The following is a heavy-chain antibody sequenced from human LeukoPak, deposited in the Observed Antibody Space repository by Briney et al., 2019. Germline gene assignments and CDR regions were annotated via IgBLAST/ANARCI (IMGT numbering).Heavy chain of an antibody. CDR3: ARHVRVRGVIIYYIDY. CDR1: GYSFTSYW. CDR2: IYPGDSGT. Sequence: GGSLKIFCRVSGYSFTSYWIVWVRRMAGEGLVWMGIIYPGDSGTRYSPSFQGQVTSSADKSISTAYLQWSSLKASDTAMYYCARHVRVRGVIIYYIDYWGQGTLVTVSS. J-gene: IGHJ4*02. D-gene: IGHD3-10*01. V-gene: IGHV5-51*01.